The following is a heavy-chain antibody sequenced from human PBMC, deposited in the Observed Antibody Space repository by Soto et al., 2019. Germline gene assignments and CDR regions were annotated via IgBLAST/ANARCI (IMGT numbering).Heavy chain of an antibody. CDR1: GYTFTSYG. CDR3: VKNGQPDYSYYGMDV. CDR2: ISAYNGNT. D-gene: IGHD1-1*01. Sequence: ASVKVSCKASGYTFTSYGISWVRHAPGQGLEWMGWISAYNGNTNYAQKLQGRVTMTTDTSTSTAYMELRSLRSDDTAVYYCVKNGQPDYSYYGMDVWGQGTTVTVSS. J-gene: IGHJ6*02. V-gene: IGHV1-18*01.